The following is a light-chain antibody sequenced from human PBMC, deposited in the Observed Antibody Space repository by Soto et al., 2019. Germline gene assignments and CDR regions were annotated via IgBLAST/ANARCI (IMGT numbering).Light chain of an antibody. Sequence: EIVLTQSPGTLSLSPGERATLSCRASHSVSSSYLAWYQQKPGQAPRLLIYGASSRATGIPDRFSGSGSGTDFTLIISRLGPEDFAVYYCQQYGSSPRTFGQGTKVEIK. CDR3: QQYGSSPRT. CDR2: GAS. V-gene: IGKV3-20*01. CDR1: HSVSSSY. J-gene: IGKJ1*01.